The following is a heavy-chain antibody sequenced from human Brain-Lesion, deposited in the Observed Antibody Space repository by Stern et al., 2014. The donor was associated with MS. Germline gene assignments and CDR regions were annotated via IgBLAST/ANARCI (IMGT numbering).Heavy chain of an antibody. CDR1: GFTFSYHA. V-gene: IGHV3-30*01. Sequence: LAESGGGVVQPGRALRLSCAASGFTFSYHAMHWVRQAPGKGLEWVALISYDGRDKNDAHPVKARFTITRDNYRNTLSLPMNGLRVDDTAVYYCARGGAWTTSDYSFAYWGQGTLVPVSS. J-gene: IGHJ4*02. CDR3: ARGGAWTTSDYSFAY. D-gene: IGHD1-26*01. CDR2: ISYDGRDK.